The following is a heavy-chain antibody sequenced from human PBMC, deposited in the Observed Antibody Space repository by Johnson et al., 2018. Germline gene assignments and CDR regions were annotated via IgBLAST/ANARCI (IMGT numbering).Heavy chain of an antibody. CDR2: MSPYSGNT. CDR3: TRGDY. V-gene: IGHV1-8*01. Sequence: QVQLVQSWAEVKKPGASVKVSCQASGYMFTNYDINWVRQSTGQGLEGMGWMSPYSGNTGYAQKLQGRVTLTRDTSIGTAHRELSSRRYEDTAVYYCTRGDYWGQGTLITVSS. J-gene: IGHJ4*02. CDR1: GYMFTNYD.